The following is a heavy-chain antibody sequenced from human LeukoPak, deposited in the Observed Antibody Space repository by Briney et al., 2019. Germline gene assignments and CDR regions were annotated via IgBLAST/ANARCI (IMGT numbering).Heavy chain of an antibody. Sequence: SETLSLTCTVSGGSISSYYWSWIRQPPGKGLEWIGYIYYSGSTNYNPSLKSRVTISVDTSKNQFSLKLSSVTAADTAVYYCARTWGYFDYWGQGTLVTVSS. CDR2: IYYSGST. D-gene: IGHD3-16*01. CDR3: ARTWGYFDY. V-gene: IGHV4-59*08. CDR1: GGSISSYY. J-gene: IGHJ4*02.